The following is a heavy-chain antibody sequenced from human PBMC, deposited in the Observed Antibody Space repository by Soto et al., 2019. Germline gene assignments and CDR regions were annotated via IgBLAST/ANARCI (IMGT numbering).Heavy chain of an antibody. CDR1: GGTFSSYT. D-gene: IGHD3-3*01. J-gene: IGHJ3*02. CDR3: ARELLIGITIFGVAPGAFDI. Sequence: SVKVSCKASGGTFSSYTISWVRQAPGQGLEWMGRIIPILGIANYAQKFQGRVTITADKSTSTAYMELSSLRSEDTAVYYCARELLIGITIFGVAPGAFDIWGQGTMVTVSS. CDR2: IIPILGIA. V-gene: IGHV1-69*04.